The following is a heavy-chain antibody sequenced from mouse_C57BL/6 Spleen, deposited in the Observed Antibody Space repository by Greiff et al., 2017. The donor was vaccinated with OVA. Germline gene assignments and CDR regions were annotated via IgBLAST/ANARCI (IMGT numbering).Heavy chain of an antibody. CDR2: IYPRSGNT. CDR3: ARSNGSSYGWYFDV. Sequence: VMLVESGAELARPGASVKLSCKASGYTFTSYGISWVKQRTGQGLEWIGEIYPRSGNTYYNEKFKGKATLTADKSSSTAYMELRSLTSEDSAVYFCARSNGSSYGWYFDVWGTGTTVTVSS. J-gene: IGHJ1*03. CDR1: GYTFTSYG. V-gene: IGHV1-81*01. D-gene: IGHD1-1*01.